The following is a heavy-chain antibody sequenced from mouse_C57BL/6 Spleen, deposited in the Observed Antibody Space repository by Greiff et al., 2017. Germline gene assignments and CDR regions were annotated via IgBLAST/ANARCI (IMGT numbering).Heavy chain of an antibody. D-gene: IGHD3-2*02. CDR2: IYPGDGDT. CDR3: ARETAQVPYYFDY. V-gene: IGHV1-82*01. CDR1: GYAFSSSW. Sequence: VQLQQSGPELVKPGASVKISCKASGYAFSSSWMNWVKQRPGKGLEWIGRIYPGDGDTNYNGKFKGKATLTADKSSSTAYMQLSSLTSEDSAVYFGARETAQVPYYFDYWGQGTTLTVSS. J-gene: IGHJ2*01.